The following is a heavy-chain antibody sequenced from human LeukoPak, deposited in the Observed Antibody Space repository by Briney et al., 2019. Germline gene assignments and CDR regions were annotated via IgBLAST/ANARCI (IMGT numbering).Heavy chain of an antibody. CDR2: IYYSGST. J-gene: IGHJ4*02. V-gene: IGHV4-39*07. D-gene: IGHD2-2*02. CDR3: ARVGCSSTSCSTHFDY. CDR1: GGSISSSSYY. Sequence: SETLSLTCTVSGGSISSSSYYWGWIRQPPGKGLEWIGSIYYSGSTYYNQSLKSRVTISVDTSKNQYSLKLSSVTAADTAVYYCARVGCSSTSCSTHFDYWGQGTLVTVSS.